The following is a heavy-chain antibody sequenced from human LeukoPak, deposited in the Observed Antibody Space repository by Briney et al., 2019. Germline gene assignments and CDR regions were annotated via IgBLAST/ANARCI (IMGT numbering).Heavy chain of an antibody. CDR1: GHSFTTHG. CDR3: ARDKHQQLGFGAFDI. V-gene: IGHV1-46*01. Sequence: ASVKVSCKASGHSFTTHGINWVPQAPGQGLEWMGIINPSGGSTNYAQKFQGRVTMTRDTSTSTVYMELSSLRSEDTAVYYCARDKHQQLGFGAFDIWGQGTMVTVSS. D-gene: IGHD6-13*01. CDR2: INPSGGST. J-gene: IGHJ3*02.